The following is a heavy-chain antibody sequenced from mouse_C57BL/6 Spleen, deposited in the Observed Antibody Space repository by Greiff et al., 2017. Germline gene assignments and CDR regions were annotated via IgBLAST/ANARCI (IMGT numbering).Heavy chain of an antibody. J-gene: IGHJ3*01. V-gene: IGHV1-9*01. CDR1: GYTFTGYW. CDR2: ILPGSGST. D-gene: IGHD2-4*01. Sequence: LVESGAELMKPGASVKLSCKATGYTFTGYWIEWVKQRPGHGLEWIGEILPGSGSTNYNEKFKGKATFTADTSSNTAYMQLSSLTTEDSAIYYCARCPLYDYDEAWFAYWGQGTLVTVSA. CDR3: ARCPLYDYDEAWFAY.